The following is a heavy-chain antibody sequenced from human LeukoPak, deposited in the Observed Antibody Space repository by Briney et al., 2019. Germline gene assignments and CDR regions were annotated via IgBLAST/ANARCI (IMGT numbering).Heavy chain of an antibody. D-gene: IGHD2/OR15-2a*01. CDR1: GFTFSNYA. Sequence: PGKSLRLSCAASGFTFSNYAMHWVRQAPGKGLEWVAFMSYDGSDKYYADSVKGRFTISRDNSKNTLYLQMNSLTAEDTAVYYCARDQPGTYTLSSTWGQGTLVTISS. J-gene: IGHJ4*02. V-gene: IGHV3-30-3*01. CDR3: ARDQPGTYTLSST. CDR2: MSYDGSDK.